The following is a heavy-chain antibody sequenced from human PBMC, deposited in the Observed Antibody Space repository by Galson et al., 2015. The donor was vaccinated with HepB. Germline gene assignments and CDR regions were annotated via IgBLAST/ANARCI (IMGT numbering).Heavy chain of an antibody. D-gene: IGHD4-17*01. J-gene: IGHJ3*02. CDR3: ATTGFGNGAYWTFEI. V-gene: IGHV3-11*01. CDR1: GLTLSSYT. Sequence: SLRLSCAASGLTLSSYTMSWVRQSPGRGPQWVSYIRTNGAPTYYTDSVKGRFTVARDNARNTVPRQMSIRTADDSAVYFCATTGFGNGAYWTFEIWGQGKLVTVAS. CDR2: IRTNGAPT.